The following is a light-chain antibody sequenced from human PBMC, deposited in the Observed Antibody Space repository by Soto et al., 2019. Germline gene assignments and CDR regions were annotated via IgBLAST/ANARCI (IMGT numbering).Light chain of an antibody. Sequence: AIQMTQSPSSLSASVGDRVTMTCRASQDIRNDLGWYQQKPGKAPKVLIYAASSLQSGVPSRFSGSGSGTDFTLTISSLQPEDFAVYYCQQRSNWPLTFGQGTRLE. CDR2: AAS. CDR1: QDIRND. J-gene: IGKJ5*01. V-gene: IGKV1-6*01. CDR3: QQRSNWPLT.